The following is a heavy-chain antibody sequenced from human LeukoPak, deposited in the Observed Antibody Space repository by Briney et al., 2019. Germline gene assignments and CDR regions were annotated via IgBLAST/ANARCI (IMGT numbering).Heavy chain of an antibody. Sequence: GGSLRLSCAASGFTFSSYSMNWVRQAPGKGLEWVSSISSTSSYIYYADSVKGRFTISRDNAKNSLYLQMNSLRAEDTAVYYCARDSRNVADNTMIVVLSGYWSQGTLVTVSS. CDR3: ARDSRNVADNTMIVVLSGY. J-gene: IGHJ4*02. CDR2: ISSTSSYI. D-gene: IGHD3-22*01. CDR1: GFTFSSYS. V-gene: IGHV3-21*01.